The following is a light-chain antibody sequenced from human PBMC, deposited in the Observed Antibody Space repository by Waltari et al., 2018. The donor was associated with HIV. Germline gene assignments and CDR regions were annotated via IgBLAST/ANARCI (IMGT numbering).Light chain of an antibody. CDR1: ALQKQY. Sequence: SYELTQPPSVSVSPGQTARITCSGDALQKQYAYWYQQKPGQAPVLVIYKDSERPSGIPERFSGSSSGTTVTLTISGVQAEDEADYYCQSADSSYTYPGVVFGGGTKLTVL. CDR2: KDS. V-gene: IGLV3-25*03. CDR3: QSADSSYTYPGVV. J-gene: IGLJ2*01.